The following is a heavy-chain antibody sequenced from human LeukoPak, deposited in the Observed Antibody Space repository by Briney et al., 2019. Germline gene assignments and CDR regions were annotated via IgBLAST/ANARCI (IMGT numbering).Heavy chain of an antibody. J-gene: IGHJ4*02. D-gene: IGHD4-17*01. CDR2: IKRIIDGGTT. V-gene: IGHV3-15*01. CDR1: GFTFSNYA. CDR3: AAQGGSGDLRY. Sequence: GGSLRLSCLASGFTFSNYAMSWVRQAPGKGLEWVGRIKRIIDGGTTDYAAPVKGRFTVSRDDSINTLYLQMSSLKTEDTAVYYCAAQGGSGDLRYWGQGTLVTVSS.